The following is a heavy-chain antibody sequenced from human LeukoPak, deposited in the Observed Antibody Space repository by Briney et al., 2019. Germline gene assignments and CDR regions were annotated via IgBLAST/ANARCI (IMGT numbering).Heavy chain of an antibody. CDR1: GGSFSDYF. CDR2: INHSGST. V-gene: IGHV4-34*01. Sequence: KPSETLSLTCAVYGGSFSDYFWSWVRQPPGKGLEWIGEINHSGSTNCNPSLKSRVTISVDTSKNQFSLKLTSVTAADTAVYYCARVGYFDTSAYYLQYWGQGSLVTVSS. D-gene: IGHD3-22*01. J-gene: IGHJ4*02. CDR3: ARVGYFDTSAYYLQY.